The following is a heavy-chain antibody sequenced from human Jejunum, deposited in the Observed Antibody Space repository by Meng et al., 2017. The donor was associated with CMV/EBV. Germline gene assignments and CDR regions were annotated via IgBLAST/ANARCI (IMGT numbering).Heavy chain of an antibody. CDR3: ARGAYYSDSPDYQNPDAFDI. J-gene: IGHJ3*02. CDR2: SNYDGTVT. D-gene: IGHD3-22*01. V-gene: IGHV3-74*01. Sequence: YWMHWVRQAPVKGPVWVSRSNYDGTVTNYADSVKGRFTISRDNGRNTLYLQMDSLRAEDTAVYYCARGAYYSDSPDYQNPDAFDIWGQGTMVTVSS. CDR1: YW.